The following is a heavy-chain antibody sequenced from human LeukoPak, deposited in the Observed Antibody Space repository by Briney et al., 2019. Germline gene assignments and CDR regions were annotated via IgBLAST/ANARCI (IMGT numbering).Heavy chain of an antibody. Sequence: GESLKISCKGSGYRFANQWIGWVRQMPGKGLEWVGVIYPGDSDTRYSPSFQGRVTISADTSISTAYLQWSSLKASDTALYFCARRGNWNFDYWGQGTLVTVSS. V-gene: IGHV5-51*01. J-gene: IGHJ4*02. CDR3: ARRGNWNFDY. D-gene: IGHD1-1*01. CDR1: GYRFANQW. CDR2: IYPGDSDT.